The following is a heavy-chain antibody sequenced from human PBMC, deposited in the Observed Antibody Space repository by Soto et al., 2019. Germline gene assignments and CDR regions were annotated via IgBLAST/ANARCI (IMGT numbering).Heavy chain of an antibody. CDR1: GFTFSTYA. J-gene: IGHJ1*01. CDR2: ISGNANNT. CDR3: AKELAERYDKSGYYGYFRN. V-gene: IGHV3-23*01. D-gene: IGHD3-22*01. Sequence: GGSLRLSCTASGFTFSTYALSWVRQAPGKGLERITAISGNANNTYYASNVKGRFTISRDNSKNTLHLKMDSLRVDVTAVYYCAKELAERYDKSGYYGYFRNWGQGTPV.